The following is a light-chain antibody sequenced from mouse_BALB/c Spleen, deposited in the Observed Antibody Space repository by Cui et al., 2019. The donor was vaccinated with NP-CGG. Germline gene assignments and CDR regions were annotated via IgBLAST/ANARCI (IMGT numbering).Light chain of an antibody. V-gene: IGLV1*01. J-gene: IGLJ1*01. Sequence: QAVAIQESALTTSPGETVTLTCRSSTGTVTTSNYANWCHEKPDHLFTGLICGTNNRTPGVPARFSCSLIGDKAALTITGAQTEDEAIYFCALWYSNHWVFGGGTKLTVL. CDR3: ALWYSNHWV. CDR2: GTN. CDR1: TGTVTTSNY.